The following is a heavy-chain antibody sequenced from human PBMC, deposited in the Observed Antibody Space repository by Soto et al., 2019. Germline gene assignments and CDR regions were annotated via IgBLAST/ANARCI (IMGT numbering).Heavy chain of an antibody. CDR3: ARSRYDFWSGYANWFDP. V-gene: IGHV4-39*01. D-gene: IGHD3-3*01. Sequence: QLQLQESGPGLVKPSETLSLTCTVSGGSISSSSYYWGWIRQPPGKGLEWIGSIYYSGSTYYNPSLKSRVPISVDTSKNQFSLKLSSVTAADTAVYYCARSRYDFWSGYANWFDPWGQGTLVTVSS. CDR2: IYYSGST. J-gene: IGHJ5*02. CDR1: GGSISSSSYY.